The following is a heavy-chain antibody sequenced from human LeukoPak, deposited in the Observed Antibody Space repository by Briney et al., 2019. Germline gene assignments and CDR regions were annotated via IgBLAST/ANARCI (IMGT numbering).Heavy chain of an antibody. Sequence: PGRSLRLSCAASGFTFSSYAMHWVRQAPGKGLEYVSAVSSNGGGTYYADSVKGRFTISRDNSKNTLYLQMGSLRAEDMAVYYCARGPIFGVVITPYYFDYWGQGTLVTVSS. CDR2: VSSNGGGT. J-gene: IGHJ4*02. CDR1: GFTFSSYA. CDR3: ARGPIFGVVITPYYFDY. D-gene: IGHD3-3*01. V-gene: IGHV3-64*02.